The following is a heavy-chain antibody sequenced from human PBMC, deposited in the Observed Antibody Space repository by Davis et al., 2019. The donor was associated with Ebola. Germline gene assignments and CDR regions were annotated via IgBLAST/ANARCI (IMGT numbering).Heavy chain of an antibody. CDR3: ARDQGHGFDDFWSGYHYGMDV. Sequence: GGSLRLSCAASGFTFSSYGTHWVRQAPGNGLEWVAFIWYDVSNKYYADSVKGRFTISRDNCKNTLYLTMNSLRAEDTAVYYCARDQGHGFDDFWSGYHYGMDVWGQGTTVTVSS. J-gene: IGHJ6*02. V-gene: IGHV3-33*01. D-gene: IGHD3-3*01. CDR2: IWYDVSNK. CDR1: GFTFSSYG.